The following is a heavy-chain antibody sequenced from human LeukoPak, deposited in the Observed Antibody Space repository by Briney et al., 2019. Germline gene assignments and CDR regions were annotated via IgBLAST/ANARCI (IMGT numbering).Heavy chain of an antibody. V-gene: IGHV4-59*01. CDR2: IYYSGST. J-gene: IGHJ6*02. CDR3: ARVSDSSGYHYYYYGMDV. Sequence: PSETLSLTCTVSGGSISSYYWSWIRQPPGKGLEWIGYIYYSGSTNYNPSLKSRVTISVDTSKNQFSLKLSSVTAADTAVYYCARVSDSSGYHYYYYGMDVWGQGTTVTVSS. D-gene: IGHD3-22*01. CDR1: GGSISSYY.